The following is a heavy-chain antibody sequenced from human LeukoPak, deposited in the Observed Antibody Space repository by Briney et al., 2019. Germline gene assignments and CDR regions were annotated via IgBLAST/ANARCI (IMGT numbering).Heavy chain of an antibody. CDR3: ARSTAVYGSATYYNGDMDV. J-gene: IGHJ6*02. V-gene: IGHV3-21*01. Sequence: PGGSLRLSCAASGFTFSSYSMNWVRQAPGKGLEWVSSISSSSSYIYYADSVKGRFTISRDNAKNSLYLQMNSLRAEDTAVYYCARSTAVYGSATYYNGDMDVWGQGTTVTVSS. CDR2: ISSSSSYI. D-gene: IGHD3-10*01. CDR1: GFTFSSYS.